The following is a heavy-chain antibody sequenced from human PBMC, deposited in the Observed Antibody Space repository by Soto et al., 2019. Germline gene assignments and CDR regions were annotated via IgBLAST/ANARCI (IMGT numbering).Heavy chain of an antibody. D-gene: IGHD2-15*01. CDR1: GGSISGSSYY. J-gene: IGHJ4*02. CDR2: IYYSGST. CDR3: ARQVGGGSSQFDY. Sequence: PSETLSLTCTVSGGSISGSSYYWGWIRQPPGKGLEWIGSIYYSGSTYYNPSLKSRVTISVDTSKNQFSLKLSSVTAADTAVYYCARQVGGGSSQFDYWGQGTLVTVSS. V-gene: IGHV4-39*01.